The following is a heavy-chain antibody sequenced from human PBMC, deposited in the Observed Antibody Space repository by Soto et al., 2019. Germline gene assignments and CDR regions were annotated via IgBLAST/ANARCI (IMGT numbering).Heavy chain of an antibody. CDR3: ARSLSRSGYYTGPWYYYYGMDV. D-gene: IGHD3-3*01. Sequence: GGSLRLSCAAPGFTFSSYWMHWVRQAPGKGLVWVSRINSDGSSTSYADSVKGRFTISRDNAKNTLYLQMNSLRAEDTAVYYCARSLSRSGYYTGPWYYYYGMDVWGQGTTVTAP. J-gene: IGHJ6*02. V-gene: IGHV3-74*01. CDR2: INSDGSST. CDR1: GFTFSSYW.